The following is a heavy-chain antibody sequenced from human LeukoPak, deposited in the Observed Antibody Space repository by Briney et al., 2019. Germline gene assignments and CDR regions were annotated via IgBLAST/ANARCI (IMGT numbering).Heavy chain of an antibody. CDR2: IWYDGSNK. CDR3: AKGEYYDYVWGSYRYTSSYYFDY. J-gene: IGHJ4*02. Sequence: GGSLRLSCAASGFTFSSYGMHWVRQAPGKGLEWVAVIWYDGSNKYYADSVKGRFTISRDNSKNTLYLQMNSLRAEDTAVYYCAKGEYYDYVWGSYRYTSSYYFDYWGQGTLVTVSS. V-gene: IGHV3-30*02. D-gene: IGHD3-16*02. CDR1: GFTFSSYG.